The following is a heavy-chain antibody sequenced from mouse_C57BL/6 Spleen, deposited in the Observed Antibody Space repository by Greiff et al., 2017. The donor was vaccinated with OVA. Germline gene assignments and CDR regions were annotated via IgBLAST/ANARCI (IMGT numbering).Heavy chain of an antibody. V-gene: IGHV1-12*01. Sequence: QVQLQQSGAELVRPGASVKLSCKASGYTFTSYNMHWVKQTPRQGLEWIGAIYPGNGDTSYIQKFKGKATLTVDKSSSTAYMQLSSLTSEDSAVYFCARSEELGGYSNYLDYWGQGTTLTVSS. CDR2: IYPGNGDT. J-gene: IGHJ2*01. CDR1: GYTFTSYN. CDR3: ARSEELGGYSNYLDY. D-gene: IGHD2-5*01.